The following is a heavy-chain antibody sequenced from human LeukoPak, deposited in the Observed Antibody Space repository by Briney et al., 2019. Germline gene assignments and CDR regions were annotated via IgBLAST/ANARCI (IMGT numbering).Heavy chain of an antibody. V-gene: IGHV4-39*01. CDR1: GGSISSSSYY. D-gene: IGHD3-22*01. CDR3: ARGSSMSYYDSSGYRYYFDY. J-gene: IGHJ4*02. Sequence: SETLSLTCTASGGSISSSSYYWGWIRQPPGKGLEWIGSIYYSGSTYYNPSLKSRVTISVDTSKNQFSLKLSSVTAADTAVYYCARGSSMSYYDSSGYRYYFDYWGQGTLVTASS. CDR2: IYYSGST.